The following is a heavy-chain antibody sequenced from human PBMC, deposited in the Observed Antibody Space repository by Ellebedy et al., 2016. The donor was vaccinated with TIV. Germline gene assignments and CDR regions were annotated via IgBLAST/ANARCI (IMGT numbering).Heavy chain of an antibody. CDR2: INAGNGNT. V-gene: IGHV1-3*01. CDR3: ARVKWELHFDY. Sequence: AASVKVSCKASGYTFTSYAMHWVRQAPGQRLEWMGWINAGNGNTKYSQKFQGRVTITRDTSTSTAYMELSSLRSEDTAVYYCARVKWELHFDYWGQGTLVTVSS. J-gene: IGHJ4*02. D-gene: IGHD1-26*01. CDR1: GYTFTSYA.